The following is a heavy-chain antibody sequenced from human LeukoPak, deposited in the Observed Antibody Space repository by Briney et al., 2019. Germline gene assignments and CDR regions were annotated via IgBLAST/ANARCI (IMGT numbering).Heavy chain of an antibody. J-gene: IGHJ4*02. CDR2: IYNSGST. D-gene: IGHD1-1*01. CDR1: GDSVSSNY. V-gene: IGHV4-59*08. Sequence: SETLSLTCTVSGDSVSSNYWSWIRQPPGKGLEWIGYIYNSGSTSYNPSIKSRVTISVDTSKNQFSLKLSSVTAADTAVYYCARAKPNGNPPDYWGQGTLVSVSS. CDR3: ARAKPNGNPPDY.